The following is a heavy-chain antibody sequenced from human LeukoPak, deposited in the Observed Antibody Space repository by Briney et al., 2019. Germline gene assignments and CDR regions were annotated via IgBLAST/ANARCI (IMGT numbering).Heavy chain of an antibody. V-gene: IGHV5-51*01. J-gene: IGHJ4*02. Sequence: GEALKISCKGSGYTFTNYWIGWVRQMPGKGLEWMGIIYPGDSDTRSTLSFQGQVTISAAKSLSTPYLKWSSLKASATAMYSCARRVAYNYAFDFWGQGTLVTVSS. CDR3: ARRVAYNYAFDF. CDR1: GYTFTNYW. CDR2: IYPGDSDT. D-gene: IGHD5-18*01.